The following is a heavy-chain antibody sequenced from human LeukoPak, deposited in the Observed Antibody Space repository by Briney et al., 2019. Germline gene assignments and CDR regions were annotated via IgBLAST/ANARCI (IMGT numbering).Heavy chain of an antibody. V-gene: IGHV3-23*01. D-gene: IGHD3-22*01. J-gene: IGHJ4*02. CDR3: AKGSYYDSSGSFYFDY. Sequence: GGSLRLSCAASGFTFSSYTMYWIRQAPGKGLEWVSGISGSGDNTYYADSVKGRFTISRDNSKNTLYVQVNSLGTEDTAAYYRAKGSYYDSSGSFYFDYWGQGTLVTVSS. CDR1: GFTFSSYT. CDR2: ISGSGDNT.